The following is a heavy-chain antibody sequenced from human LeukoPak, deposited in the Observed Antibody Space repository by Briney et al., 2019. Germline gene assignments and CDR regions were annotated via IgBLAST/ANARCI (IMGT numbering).Heavy chain of an antibody. V-gene: IGHV3-30*02. Sequence: GGSPRRSCAASGFIFSSYAMSWGRQAPGKGLEGVAFIRYDGSNKYYADSVKGRFTISRDNSKNTLYLQMNSLRAEDTAVYYCAKDGGSYYYDSSFDCWGQGTLVTVSS. J-gene: IGHJ5*01. CDR2: IRYDGSNK. D-gene: IGHD3-22*01. CDR1: GFIFSSYA. CDR3: AKDGGSYYYDSSFDC.